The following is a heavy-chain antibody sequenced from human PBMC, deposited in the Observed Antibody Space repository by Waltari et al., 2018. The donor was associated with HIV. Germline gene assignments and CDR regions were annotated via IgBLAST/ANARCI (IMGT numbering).Heavy chain of an antibody. J-gene: IGHJ3*02. CDR2: ISVYNDNT. CDR3: ARAPMTTVTSRGFDI. D-gene: IGHD4-17*01. CDR1: GYSFTRYG. V-gene: IGHV1-18*01. Sequence: QVQLVQSGAEVKKPGASLKVSCKASGYSFTRYGISWVRPAPGQGLEWIGWISVYNDNTKYAQKIKDRLNMTTDSPTSTSYMELRSLRSDDTAVYYCARAPMTTVTSRGFDIWGQGTMVIVSS.